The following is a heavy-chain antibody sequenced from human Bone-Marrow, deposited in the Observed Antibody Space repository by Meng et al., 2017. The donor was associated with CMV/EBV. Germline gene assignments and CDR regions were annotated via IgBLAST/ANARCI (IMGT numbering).Heavy chain of an antibody. Sequence: GESLKISCAASGFTFSSYWMSWVRQAPGKGLEWVANIKQDGSEKYYVDSVKGRFTISRDNAKNSLYLQMNSLRAEDTAVYYCARDDPVYSSSSNYYYYGMDVWGQGTMVTVYS. D-gene: IGHD6-6*01. CDR2: IKQDGSEK. V-gene: IGHV3-7*01. J-gene: IGHJ6*02. CDR1: GFTFSSYW. CDR3: ARDDPVYSSSSNYYYYGMDV.